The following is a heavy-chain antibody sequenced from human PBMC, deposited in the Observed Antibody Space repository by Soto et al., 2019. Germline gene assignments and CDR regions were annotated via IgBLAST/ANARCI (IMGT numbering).Heavy chain of an antibody. CDR2: ISTSSTYI. CDR3: ARALPGYSPSFYYFEY. V-gene: IGHV3-11*05. D-gene: IGHD5-18*01. J-gene: IGHJ4*02. CDR1: GFIFGDFY. Sequence: GGSLRLACAASGFIFGDFYMSWIRQAPGKGLEWVSYISTSSTYINYADSVKGRFTISRDNARNSVYLQMNSLRAEDTAIYYCARALPGYSPSFYYFEYWGQGTLVTVSS.